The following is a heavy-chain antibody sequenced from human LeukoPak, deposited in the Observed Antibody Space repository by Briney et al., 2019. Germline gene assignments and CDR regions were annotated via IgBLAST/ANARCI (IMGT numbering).Heavy chain of an antibody. D-gene: IGHD3-22*01. Sequence: GGSLSLSCAASGFPFGSYGMSWVRQAPGKGLEWVSFITPNADRTSYADSVEGRFTISRDNPRNTLYMQMNNLRAEDTALYYCAIMHGYYDGSGYWVQWGQGTLVTVSS. CDR3: AIMHGYYDGSGYWVQ. CDR1: GFPFGSYG. J-gene: IGHJ1*01. V-gene: IGHV3-23*01. CDR2: ITPNADRT.